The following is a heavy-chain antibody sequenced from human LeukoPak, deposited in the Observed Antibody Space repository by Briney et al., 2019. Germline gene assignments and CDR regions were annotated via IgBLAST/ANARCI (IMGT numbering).Heavy chain of an antibody. Sequence: SVKVSCKASGGTFSSYAISWVRQAPGQGLEWMGRVIPIFGIANYAQKFHGRVTITADKSTSTAYMELSSLRSEDTGVYYCASSRDVLTGVFDYWGQGTLVTVSS. CDR1: GGTFSSYA. J-gene: IGHJ4*02. CDR3: ASSRDVLTGVFDY. CDR2: VIPIFGIA. V-gene: IGHV1-69*04. D-gene: IGHD2-21*02.